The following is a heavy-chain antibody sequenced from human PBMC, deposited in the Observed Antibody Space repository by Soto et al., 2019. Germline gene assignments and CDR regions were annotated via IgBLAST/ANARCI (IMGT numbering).Heavy chain of an antibody. J-gene: IGHJ6*02. Sequence: VSRPTLVNPTQTLTLTCTFSGFSLSTSGVGVGWIRQPPGKALEWLALIYWNDDKRYSPSLKSRLTITKDTSKNQVVLTMTNMDPVDTATYYCAHSTASGPYYYYGMDVWGQGTTVTVSS. CDR3: AHSTASGPYYYYGMDV. CDR1: GFSLSTSGVG. V-gene: IGHV2-5*01. D-gene: IGHD2-15*01. CDR2: IYWNDDK.